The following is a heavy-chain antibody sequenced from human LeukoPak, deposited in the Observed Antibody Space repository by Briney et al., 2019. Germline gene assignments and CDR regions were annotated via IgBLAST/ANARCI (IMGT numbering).Heavy chain of an antibody. J-gene: IGHJ6*02. CDR3: ARGVTVTTADYYYYGMDV. Sequence: TPSETLSLTCAVYGGPFSGYYWSWIRQPPGKGLEWIGEINHSGSTNYNPSLKSRVTISVDTSKNQFSLKLSSVTAADTAVYYCARGVTVTTADYYYYGMDVWGQGTTVTVSS. CDR1: GGPFSGYY. V-gene: IGHV4-34*01. CDR2: INHSGST. D-gene: IGHD4-17*01.